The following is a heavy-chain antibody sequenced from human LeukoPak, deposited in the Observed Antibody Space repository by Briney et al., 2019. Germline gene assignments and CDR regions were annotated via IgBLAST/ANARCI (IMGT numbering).Heavy chain of an antibody. J-gene: IGHJ6*03. CDR3: ARVGRSRGALPNFYYYMDV. CDR1: GYTFTSYG. Sequence: SVKVSCKASGYTFTSYGISWVRQAPGQGLEWVGVIIPMFGSTNYAQKFEGRVTITTDQSTTTVYMELTSLTSEDTAVYYCARVGRSRGALPNFYYYMDVWGKGTTVTVSS. V-gene: IGHV1-69*05. CDR2: IIPMFGST. D-gene: IGHD1-26*01.